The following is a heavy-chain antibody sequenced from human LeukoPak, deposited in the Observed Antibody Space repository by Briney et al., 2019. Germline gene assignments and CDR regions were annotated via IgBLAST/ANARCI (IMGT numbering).Heavy chain of an antibody. V-gene: IGHV3-7*01. D-gene: IGHD3-3*01. CDR2: IKQDGSDK. CDR3: ARDKGVAFWSGFLN. CDR1: GFTFSSYW. J-gene: IGHJ4*02. Sequence: GGSLRLSCAASGFTFSSYWMSWVRQAPGKGLEWVANIKQDGSDKYYVDSVKGRFTISRDNAKNSLYLQLNSLRAEDTAVYYCARDKGVAFWSGFLNWGQGTLVTVSS.